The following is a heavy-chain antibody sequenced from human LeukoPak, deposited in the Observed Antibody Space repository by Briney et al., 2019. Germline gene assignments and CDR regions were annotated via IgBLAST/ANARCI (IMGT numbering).Heavy chain of an antibody. V-gene: IGHV5-51*01. CDR1: GYSFTSYW. D-gene: IGHD3-10*01. CDR3: ARRHARYYYGSGSPGDNWFDP. CDR2: IYPGDSDT. Sequence: GESLKISCKGSGYSFTSYWIGWVRQMPGKGLEWMGIIYPGDSDTRYSPSFQGQVTISADKSISTAYLQWSSLKASDTAMYYCARRHARYYYGSGSPGDNWFDPWGQGTLVTVSS. J-gene: IGHJ5*02.